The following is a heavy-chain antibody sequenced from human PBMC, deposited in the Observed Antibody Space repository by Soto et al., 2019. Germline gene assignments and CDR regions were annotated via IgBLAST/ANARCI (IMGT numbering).Heavy chain of an antibody. V-gene: IGHV4-34*01. J-gene: IGHJ5*02. Sequence: PSETLSLTCAVYGGSFSGYYWSWIRQPPGKGLEWIGEINHSGSTNYNPSLKSRVTISVDTSKNQFSLKLSSVTAADTAVYYCARGGGEPLGTTGTTMSWFDPWGQGTLVTVSS. CDR1: GGSFSGYY. CDR3: ARGGGEPLGTTGTTMSWFDP. CDR2: INHSGST. D-gene: IGHD1-1*01.